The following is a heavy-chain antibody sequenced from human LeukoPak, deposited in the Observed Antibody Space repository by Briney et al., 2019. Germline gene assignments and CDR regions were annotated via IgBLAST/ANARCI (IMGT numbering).Heavy chain of an antibody. D-gene: IGHD4-17*01. CDR3: ARAAQTVDYGDSSFDP. CDR2: IYYSGST. J-gene: IGHJ5*02. Sequence: SETLSLTCTVSGGSISSYYWSWIRQPPGKGLEWIGYIYYSGSTNYNPSLKSRVTISVDTSKNQFSLKLSSVTAADTAVYYCARAAQTVDYGDSSFDPWGQGTLVTVSS. CDR1: GGSISSYY. V-gene: IGHV4-59*01.